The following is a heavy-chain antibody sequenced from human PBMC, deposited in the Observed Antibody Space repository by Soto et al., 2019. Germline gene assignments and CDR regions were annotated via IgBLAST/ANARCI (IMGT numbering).Heavy chain of an antibody. CDR2: IYYSGST. CDR3: ARGGRNNDFWSGYYTGYYYYYMDV. D-gene: IGHD3-3*01. V-gene: IGHV4-59*08. Sequence: SETLSLTCTVSGCSISSYYWSWIRQPPGKGLEWIGYIYYSGSTNYNPSLKSRVTISVDTSKNQFSLKLSSVTAADTAVYYCARGGRNNDFWSGYYTGYYYYYMDVWGKGTTVTVSS. CDR1: GCSISSYY. J-gene: IGHJ6*03.